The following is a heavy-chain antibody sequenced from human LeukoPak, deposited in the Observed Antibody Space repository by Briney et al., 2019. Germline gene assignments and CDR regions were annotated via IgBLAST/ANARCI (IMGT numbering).Heavy chain of an antibody. J-gene: IGHJ4*02. Sequence: ASVKVSCKASGYTFTSYDINWVRQAPGQGLEWMGWISAYNGNTNYAQKLQGRVTMTTDTSTSTAYMELRSLRSDDTAVYYCARDRAPFIGSSTSGGGGEFDYWGQGTLVTVSS. D-gene: IGHD2-2*01. CDR3: ARDRAPFIGSSTSGGGGEFDY. V-gene: IGHV1-18*01. CDR1: GYTFTSYD. CDR2: ISAYNGNT.